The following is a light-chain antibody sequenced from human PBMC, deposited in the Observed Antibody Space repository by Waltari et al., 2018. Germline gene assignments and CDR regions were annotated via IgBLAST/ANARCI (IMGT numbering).Light chain of an antibody. CDR1: SGHSNYA. Sequence: QLMLTQSPSASASLGASVKLTCTLSSGHSNYAIAWHQQQPEKGPRYLMKVNSDGSHIKGDGIPDRCSGSSSGAERYLTISSLQSEDEADYYCQTGGFGIWVFGGGTKLTVL. CDR2: VNSDGSH. J-gene: IGLJ3*02. V-gene: IGLV4-69*01. CDR3: QTGGFGIWV.